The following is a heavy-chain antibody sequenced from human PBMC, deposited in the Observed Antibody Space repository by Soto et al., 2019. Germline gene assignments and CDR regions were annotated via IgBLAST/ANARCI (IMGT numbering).Heavy chain of an antibody. V-gene: IGHV3-33*01. CDR2: IWYDGSNK. CDR3: ARDGEQWLVTQNFDY. CDR1: GFTFSSYG. J-gene: IGHJ4*02. Sequence: VQLVESGGGVVQPGRSLRLSCAASGFTFSSYGMHWVRQAPGKGLEWVAVIWYDGSNKYYADSVKGRFTISRDNSKNTLYLQMNSLRAEDTAVYYCARDGEQWLVTQNFDYWGQGTLVTVSS. D-gene: IGHD6-19*01.